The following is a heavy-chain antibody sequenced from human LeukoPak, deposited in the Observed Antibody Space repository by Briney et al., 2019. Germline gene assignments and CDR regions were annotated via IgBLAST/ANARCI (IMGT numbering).Heavy chain of an antibody. CDR2: IHHSGST. D-gene: IGHD6-19*01. CDR1: GYSISSGYY. V-gene: IGHV4-38-2*02. CDR3: ARDLGEGQWLVLGY. J-gene: IGHJ4*02. Sequence: KSSETLSLTCTVSGYSISSGYYWGWIRQPPGKGLEWIGSIHHSGSTYYNPSLKSRVTISVDTSKNQFSLKLSSVTAADTAVYYCARDLGEGQWLVLGYWGQGTLVTVSS.